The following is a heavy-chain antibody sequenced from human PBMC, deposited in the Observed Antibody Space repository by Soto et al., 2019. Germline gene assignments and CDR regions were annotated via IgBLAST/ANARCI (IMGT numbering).Heavy chain of an antibody. D-gene: IGHD1-26*01. CDR2: ISWNSGDI. J-gene: IGHJ4*02. V-gene: IGHV3-9*01. CDR1: GFTFDDYA. CDR3: AKDNEWGGGRNIWYYFDS. Sequence: GGSLRLSCAASGFTFDDYAMHWVRQGPGKGLEWVSSISWNSGDIVYADSVKGRFTISRDNPKNSLYLQMNSLRAEDTAFYFFAKDNEWGGGRNIWYYFDSWGLGTLVTVSS.